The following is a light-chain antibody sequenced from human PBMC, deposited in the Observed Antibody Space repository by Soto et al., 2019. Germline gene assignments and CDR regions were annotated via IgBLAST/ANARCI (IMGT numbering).Light chain of an antibody. CDR3: QQYGSSGT. Sequence: EMWFTQSPGTLSLYPGERATLSCRASQSVSNNYLAWYQQKPGQAPRLLIYGAPNRATGIPDRFSGSGSGTDFTLTISRLEPEDFAVYYCQQYGSSGTFGQGTKVDIK. CDR2: GAP. CDR1: QSVSNNY. J-gene: IGKJ1*01. V-gene: IGKV3-20*01.